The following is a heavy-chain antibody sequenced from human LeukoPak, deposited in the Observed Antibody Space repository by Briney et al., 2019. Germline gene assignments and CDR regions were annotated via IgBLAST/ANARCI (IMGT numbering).Heavy chain of an antibody. V-gene: IGHV1-69*13. J-gene: IGHJ3*02. CDR1: GGTFSSYA. Sequence: SVKVSCKASGGTFSSYAISWVRQAPGQGLEWMGGIIPIFGTANYAQKFKGRVTITPDESTSTTYRELRALRPEETGGYNRERDSPRLAAFDIWGKGTMGTVSS. D-gene: IGHD5/OR15-5a*01. CDR3: ERDSPRLAAFDI. CDR2: IIPIFGTA.